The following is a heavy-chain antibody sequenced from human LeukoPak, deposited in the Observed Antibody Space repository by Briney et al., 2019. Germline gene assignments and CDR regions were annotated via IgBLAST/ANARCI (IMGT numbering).Heavy chain of an antibody. CDR3: AREGKNWYGYWHY. J-gene: IGHJ4*02. D-gene: IGHD1-1*01. CDR1: GGSISSYY. CDR2: IYYSGST. V-gene: IGHV4-59*13. Sequence: AETLSLTCTVSGGSISSYYWSWIRQPPGKGLEWIGYIYYSGSTNYNPSLQSRVTISVDTSKSQFSLKLRSVTAADTAVYYCAREGKNWYGYWHYWGQGTLVTVSS.